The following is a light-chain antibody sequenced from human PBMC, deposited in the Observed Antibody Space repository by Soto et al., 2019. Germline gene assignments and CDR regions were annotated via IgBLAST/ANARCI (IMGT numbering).Light chain of an antibody. CDR3: QQYDSYWS. Sequence: DIQMTQSPSTLSASVGDRVTITCRASQRLTSWLAWYQQRPGKAPQLLIYDTSTLESGVPSRFSGSGSGTEFTLTISSLQPDDFATYYCQQYDSYWSFGQGTKVDIK. V-gene: IGKV1-5*01. CDR2: DTS. J-gene: IGKJ1*01. CDR1: QRLTSW.